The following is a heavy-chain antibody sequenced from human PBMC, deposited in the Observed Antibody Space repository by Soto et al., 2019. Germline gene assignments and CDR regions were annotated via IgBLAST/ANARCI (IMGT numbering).Heavy chain of an antibody. CDR3: ARSLYSSSWYYFDY. D-gene: IGHD6-13*01. V-gene: IGHV4-59*01. CDR2: IYYSGST. J-gene: IGHJ4*02. Sequence: SGTLSLTCTVSGGSLSSYYWSWIRQPPGKGLEWIGYIYYSGSTNYNPSLKSRVTISVDTSKNQFSLKLSSVTAADTAVYYCARSLYSSSWYYFDYWGQGTPVTVSS. CDR1: GGSLSSYY.